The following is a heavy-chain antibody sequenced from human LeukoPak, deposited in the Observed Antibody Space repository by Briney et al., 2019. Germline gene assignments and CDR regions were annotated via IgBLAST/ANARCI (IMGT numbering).Heavy chain of an antibody. CDR2: ISYSGST. J-gene: IGHJ6*02. Sequence: PSETLSLTCTVSGGSISSYYWTWIRQPPGQGLEWIGYISYSGSTNYNPFLKSRVTISRDTSKNQFSLKLTSVTAADTAVYYCARGMTVFGVVIKSGMDVWGQGTTVTVFS. D-gene: IGHD3-3*01. CDR3: ARGMTVFGVVIKSGMDV. V-gene: IGHV4-59*01. CDR1: GGSISSYY.